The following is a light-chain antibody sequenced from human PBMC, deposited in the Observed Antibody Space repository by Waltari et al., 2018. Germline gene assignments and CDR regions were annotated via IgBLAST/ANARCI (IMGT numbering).Light chain of an antibody. CDR1: SGSLSTPSY. CDR3: SLYMGSGIWV. CDR2: KGN. J-gene: IGLJ3*02. Sequence: QTVVTQEPSLSVSPGGTVTLTCTLSSGSLSTPSYPTWYQQTPGQAPRTLVYKGNSRSSGVPDRFSGSILGNKAALTITGAQADDECDYYCSLYMGSGIWVFGGGTKLTVL. V-gene: IGLV8-61*01.